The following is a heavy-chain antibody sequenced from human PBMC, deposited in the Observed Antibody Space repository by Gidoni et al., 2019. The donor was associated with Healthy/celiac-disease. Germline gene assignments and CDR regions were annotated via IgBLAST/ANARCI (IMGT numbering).Heavy chain of an antibody. J-gene: IGHJ6*02. Sequence: EVQLVESGGGLIQPGGSLRLSCAASGFTVRSNYMSWVRQAPGKGLEWVSVIYSGGSTYYADSVKGRFTISRDNSKNTLYLQMNSLRAEDTAVYYCARSPMYYDFWSAQTTAYGMDVWGQGTTVTVSS. CDR3: ARSPMYYDFWSAQTTAYGMDV. D-gene: IGHD3-3*01. V-gene: IGHV3-53*01. CDR2: IYSGGST. CDR1: GFTVRSNY.